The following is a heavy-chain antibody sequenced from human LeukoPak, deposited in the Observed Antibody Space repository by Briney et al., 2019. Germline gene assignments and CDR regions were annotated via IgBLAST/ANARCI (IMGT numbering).Heavy chain of an antibody. V-gene: IGHV1-69*02. D-gene: IGHD3-3*01. CDR1: GGTFSSYT. CDR3: ARGTTIFGVVIIASY. Sequence: GASVKVSCKASGGTFSSYTISWVRQAPGQGVEGMGRIIPILGIANYAKKFQGRVTITADKSTSTAYMELSSLRSEDTAVYYCARGTTIFGVVIIASYWGQGTLVTVSS. J-gene: IGHJ4*02. CDR2: IIPILGIA.